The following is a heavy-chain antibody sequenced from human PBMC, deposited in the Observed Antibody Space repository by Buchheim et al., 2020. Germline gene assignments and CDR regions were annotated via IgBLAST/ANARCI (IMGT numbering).Heavy chain of an antibody. CDR3: ARDPRYCSGGSCYPDY. CDR1: GFTFSSYE. V-gene: IGHV3-48*03. D-gene: IGHD2-15*01. CDR2: ISSSGSTI. J-gene: IGHJ4*02. Sequence: EVQLVESGGGLVQPGGSLRLSCAASGFTFSSYEMNWVRQAPGKGLEWDSYISSSGSTIYYADSVKGRFTISRDNAKNSLYLQMNSLRAEDTAVYYCARDPRYCSGGSCYPDYWGQGTL.